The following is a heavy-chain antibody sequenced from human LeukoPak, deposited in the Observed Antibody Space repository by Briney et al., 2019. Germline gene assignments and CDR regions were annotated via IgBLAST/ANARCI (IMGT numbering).Heavy chain of an antibody. CDR2: IYYSGST. CDR3: ARHYYAVNY. CDR1: GDSISSGDFY. V-gene: IGHV4-30-4*01. J-gene: IGHJ4*02. Sequence: SQTLSLTCTVSGDSISSGDFYWSWIRLPPGKGLEWIGYIYYSGSTSYNPSLKSRVAISVDTSKNQFSLKLSSVTAADTAVYYCARHYYAVNYWGQGTLVTVSS. D-gene: IGHD3-3*01.